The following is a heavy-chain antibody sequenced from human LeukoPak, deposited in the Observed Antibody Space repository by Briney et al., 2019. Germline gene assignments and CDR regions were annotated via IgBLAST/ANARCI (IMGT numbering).Heavy chain of an antibody. V-gene: IGHV4-59*01. Sequence: SETLSLTCTVSGGSISSYYWSWLRQPPGKGLKWIGYIYYSGSTNYNPSLKSRVTISVDTSKNQFSLKLSSVTAADTAVYYCARGYRGEYYFDYWGQGTLVTVSS. CDR2: IYYSGST. J-gene: IGHJ4*02. CDR1: GGSISSYY. D-gene: IGHD3-16*01. CDR3: ARGYRGEYYFDY.